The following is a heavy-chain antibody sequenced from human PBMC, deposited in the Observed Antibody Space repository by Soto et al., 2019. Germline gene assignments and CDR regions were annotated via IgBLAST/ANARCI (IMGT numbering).Heavy chain of an antibody. Sequence: HLQESGPGLVKPSGTLSLTCGVSGGSVISSSWWTWVRQSPEKGLEWIGEIYHAGSPNYNPSCKRRINISLDRSKNTFSLRLTSVTAADAAIYYCARGSSFRGDFDVWGQGTTFTVSS. V-gene: IGHV4-4*02. CDR1: GGSVISSSW. J-gene: IGHJ3*01. D-gene: IGHD2-21*01. CDR2: IYHAGSP. CDR3: ARGSSFRGDFDV.